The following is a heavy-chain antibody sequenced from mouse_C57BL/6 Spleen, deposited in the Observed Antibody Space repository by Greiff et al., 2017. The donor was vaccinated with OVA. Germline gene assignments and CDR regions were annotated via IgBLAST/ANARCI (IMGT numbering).Heavy chain of an antibody. CDR3: ARGGYYYGSSMYYAMDY. J-gene: IGHJ4*01. CDR1: GYAFSSYW. V-gene: IGHV1-80*01. CDR2: IYPGDGDT. D-gene: IGHD1-1*01. Sequence: QVQLQQSGAELVKPGASVKISCKASGYAFSSYWMNWVKQRPGKGLEWIGQIYPGDGDTNYNGKFKGKATLTADKSSSTAYMQLSSLTSEDSAVYFCARGGYYYGSSMYYAMDYWGQGTSVTVSS.